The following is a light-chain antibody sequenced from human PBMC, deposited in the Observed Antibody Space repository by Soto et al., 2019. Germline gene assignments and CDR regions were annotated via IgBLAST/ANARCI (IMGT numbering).Light chain of an antibody. Sequence: DIQMTQSPSSLSASVGDRVTITCRASQSISTHLIWYQQKPGKAPKLLIYRASSLEIGVPSRFSGSGSETDFPLTISSLQPEDFATYFCQQTYSAHTFGGGTKVEMK. V-gene: IGKV1-39*01. CDR2: RAS. J-gene: IGKJ4*01. CDR3: QQTYSAHT. CDR1: QSISTH.